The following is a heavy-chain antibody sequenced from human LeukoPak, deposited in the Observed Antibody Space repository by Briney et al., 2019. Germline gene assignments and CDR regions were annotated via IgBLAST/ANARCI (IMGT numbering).Heavy chain of an antibody. CDR3: ARQSTDGWYEIGWFDP. V-gene: IGHV5-51*01. CDR1: GYSFTKYW. J-gene: IGHJ5*02. D-gene: IGHD6-19*01. CDR2: IYPAYSDV. Sequence: PGESLKISCQGSGYSFTKYWIGWVRQKPGKGLEWMGFIYPAYSDVRYSPSFQGQVTISADKSRSTAYLQWTSLKASDTAMYYCARQSTDGWYEIGWFDPWGQGTPVTVSS.